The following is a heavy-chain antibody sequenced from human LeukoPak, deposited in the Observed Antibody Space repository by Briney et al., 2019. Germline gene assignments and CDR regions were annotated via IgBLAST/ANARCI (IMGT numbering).Heavy chain of an antibody. Sequence: GGSLRLSCAASGFTFSSYAMHWVRQAPGKGLEWVAVISYDGSNKYYADSVKGRFTISRDNSKDTLYLQMNSLRAEDTAVYYCARVFYGDYGWYYFDYWGQGTLVTVSS. CDR1: GFTFSSYA. CDR3: ARVFYGDYGWYYFDY. J-gene: IGHJ4*02. CDR2: ISYDGSNK. D-gene: IGHD4-17*01. V-gene: IGHV3-30*04.